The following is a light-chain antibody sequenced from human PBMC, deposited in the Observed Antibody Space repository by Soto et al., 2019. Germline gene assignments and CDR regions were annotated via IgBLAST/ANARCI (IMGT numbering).Light chain of an antibody. CDR3: SSYTSSSTQV. Sequence: QSALTQPASVSGSPGQSITISCTGTSNDIGGYNYVSWYQHQPGKAPKLMIYDVSNRPSGVSNRFSGSKSGNTASLTISGLQAADEADYYCSSYTSSSTQVLGGGTKLTVL. CDR2: DVS. J-gene: IGLJ2*01. V-gene: IGLV2-14*03. CDR1: SNDIGGYNY.